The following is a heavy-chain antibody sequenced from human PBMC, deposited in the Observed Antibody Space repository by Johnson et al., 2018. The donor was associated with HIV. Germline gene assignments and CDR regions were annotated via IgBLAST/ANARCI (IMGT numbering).Heavy chain of an antibody. CDR2: IHWNGGST. CDR3: ARVDPPNVFNI. D-gene: IGHD3/OR15-3a*01. J-gene: IGHJ3*02. V-gene: IGHV3-20*04. Sequence: EVQLVESGGGVVQSGRSLRLSCAASGFTFDDYGMSWVRQAPGKGLEWVSGIHWNGGSTGYGDSVQGRFTISRDNAKNTLYLKMDSLRAEDMAGYYCARVDPPNVFNIWGRGTVVTVSS. CDR1: GFTFDDYG.